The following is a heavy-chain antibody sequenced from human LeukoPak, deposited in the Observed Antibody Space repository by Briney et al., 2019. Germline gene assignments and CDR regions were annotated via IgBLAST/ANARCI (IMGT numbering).Heavy chain of an antibody. D-gene: IGHD6-6*01. V-gene: IGHV4-39*07. Sequence: SETLSLTCSVSGGSISSSAYYWGWIRQPPGQGLEWIGSIYYSGSTYYNPSLKSRVTISVDTSKNQFSLKLSSVTAADTAVYYCARGSRVAARQILWGQETLVTVSS. CDR2: IYYSGST. J-gene: IGHJ4*02. CDR1: GGSISSSAYY. CDR3: ARGSRVAARQIL.